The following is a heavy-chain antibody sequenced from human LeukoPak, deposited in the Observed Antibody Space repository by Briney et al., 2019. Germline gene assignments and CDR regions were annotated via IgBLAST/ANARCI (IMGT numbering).Heavy chain of an antibody. CDR2: ISSSSSYI. Sequence: GGSLRLSCAASGFTFSSYSMNWVRQAPGKGLEWVSSISSSSSYIYYADSVKGRFTISRDNAKNSLYLQMNSLRAEDTAVYYCARDPHYYDSSGYSFDYWGQGTLVTVSS. J-gene: IGHJ4*02. CDR1: GFTFSSYS. V-gene: IGHV3-21*01. CDR3: ARDPHYYDSSGYSFDY. D-gene: IGHD3-22*01.